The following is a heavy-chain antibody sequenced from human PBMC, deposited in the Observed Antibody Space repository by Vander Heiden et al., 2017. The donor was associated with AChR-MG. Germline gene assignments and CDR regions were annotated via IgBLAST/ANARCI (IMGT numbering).Heavy chain of an antibody. D-gene: IGHD3-10*01. J-gene: IGHJ6*03. V-gene: IGHV1-18*01. CDR2: MATHNIDR. Sequence: AQLVQSGAEVTQPGAPENVSCKASGYMFLNTGISWVGQASAQGLEWMGWMATHNIDRDYAQNFQGRLTMTTDTSTSTAYMELESLTSDDTAVYYCARGGVRTYGYMDLWGKGTTITVSS. CDR3: ARGGVRTYGYMDL. CDR1: GYMFLNTG.